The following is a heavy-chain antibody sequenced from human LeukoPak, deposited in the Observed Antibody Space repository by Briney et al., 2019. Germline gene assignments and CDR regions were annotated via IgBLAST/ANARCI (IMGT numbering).Heavy chain of an antibody. CDR2: IYYSGST. CDR1: GGSISSSSYY. V-gene: IGHV4-39*07. D-gene: IGHD6-13*01. J-gene: IGHJ4*02. Sequence: SETLSLTCTVSGGSISSSSYYWGWLRQPPGKGLEWIGSIYYSGSTYYNPSLKSRVTISVDTSKNQFSLKLSSVTAADTAVYYCARVGIAAAGYFDYWGQGTLVTVSS. CDR3: ARVGIAAAGYFDY.